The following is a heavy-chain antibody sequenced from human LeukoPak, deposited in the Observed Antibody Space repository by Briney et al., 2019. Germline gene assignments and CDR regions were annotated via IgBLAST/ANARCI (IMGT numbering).Heavy chain of an antibody. V-gene: IGHV3-7*01. CDR1: GFTFSSYW. D-gene: IGHD2-15*01. CDR2: IKQDGSEK. CDR3: ARDDCSGGSRYFDY. Sequence: GGSLRLSCAASGFTFSSYWMSWVRQAPGKGLEWVANIKQDGSEKYYVDSVKGRFTISRDNAKNSLYLQMNSLRAEDTAVYYCARDDCSGGSRYFDYWGQGTLVTVSS. J-gene: IGHJ4*02.